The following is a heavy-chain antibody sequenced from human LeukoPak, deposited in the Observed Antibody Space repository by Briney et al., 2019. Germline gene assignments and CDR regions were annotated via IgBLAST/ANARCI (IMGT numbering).Heavy chain of an antibody. CDR1: GFTFSSNV. CDR2: ISSHGGST. D-gene: IGHD6-13*01. V-gene: IGHV3-64*01. CDR3: ARVSGKAATGSFDH. J-gene: IGHJ4*02. Sequence: GGSLRLSCAASGFTFSSNVMHWVRQAPGKGLEYVSDISSHGGSTYYANSVKGRFAISRDNSKNTLYLQMGSLRAEDMGVYYCARVSGKAATGSFDHWGQGTLVTVSS.